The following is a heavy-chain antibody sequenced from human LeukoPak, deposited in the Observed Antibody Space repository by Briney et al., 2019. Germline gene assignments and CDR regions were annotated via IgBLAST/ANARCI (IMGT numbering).Heavy chain of an antibody. J-gene: IGHJ4*02. V-gene: IGHV4-39*07. D-gene: IGHD5-24*01. CDR1: GGSISSSSYY. CDR2: IYYSGST. Sequence: SETLSLTCTVSGGSISSSSYYWGWIRQPPGKGLEWIGSIYYSGSTYYNPSLKSRVTISVDTSKNQFSLKLSSVTAADTAVYYCARDQGGDGYNPFFDYWGQGTLVTVS. CDR3: ARDQGGDGYNPFFDY.